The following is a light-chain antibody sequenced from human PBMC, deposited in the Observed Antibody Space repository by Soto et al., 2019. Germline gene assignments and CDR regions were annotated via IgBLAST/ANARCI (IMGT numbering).Light chain of an antibody. V-gene: IGKV3-20*01. CDR1: QSVTSTH. CDR2: DAS. J-gene: IGKJ1*01. CDR3: QQFDGSLWT. Sequence: EIVFTESPRTLSLSPGERATLSCRASQSVTSTHLAWYQQKPGQAPRLLIYDASTRATGIPDRFSGSGSGTDFTLTISRLEPEDFAVYCCQQFDGSLWTFGPGTKVDI.